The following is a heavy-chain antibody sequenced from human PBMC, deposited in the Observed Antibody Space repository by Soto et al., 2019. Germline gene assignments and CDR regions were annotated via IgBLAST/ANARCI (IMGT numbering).Heavy chain of an antibody. CDR3: ATAGYCSGGSCYSLYYFDY. Sequence: QVQLQESGPGLVKPSQTLSLTCTVSGGSISSGGYYWSWIRQHPGKGLEWIGYIYYSGSTYYNPSLKSRVTISVDTSKNQFSLKLSSVTAADTAVYYCATAGYCSGGSCYSLYYFDYWGQGTLVTVSS. V-gene: IGHV4-31*03. CDR1: GGSISSGGYY. J-gene: IGHJ4*02. D-gene: IGHD2-15*01. CDR2: IYYSGST.